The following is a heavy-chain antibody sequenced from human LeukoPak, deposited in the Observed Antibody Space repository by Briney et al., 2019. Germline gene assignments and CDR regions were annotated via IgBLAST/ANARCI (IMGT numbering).Heavy chain of an antibody. D-gene: IGHD5-24*01. CDR3: AKDYLMATITFFDY. Sequence: GGSLTLSCAASGFSFSSYGMHWVRQAPGKGLEWVAVIWYDGSDKYYADSVKGRFTISRDNSKNTQYLQMNSLRAEDTAVYYCAKDYLMATITFFDYWGQGTLVTVSS. V-gene: IGHV3-33*06. J-gene: IGHJ4*02. CDR2: IWYDGSDK. CDR1: GFSFSSYG.